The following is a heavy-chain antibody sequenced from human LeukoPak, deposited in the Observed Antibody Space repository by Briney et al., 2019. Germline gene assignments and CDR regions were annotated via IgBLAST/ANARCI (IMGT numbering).Heavy chain of an antibody. CDR1: GGSISSYY. CDR2: IYTSGNT. D-gene: IGHD1-26*01. J-gene: IGHJ6*03. CDR3: ARERGSYYYYMDV. V-gene: IGHV4-4*07. Sequence: PSETLSLTCTVSGGSISSYYWSWIRQPAGKGLEWIGRIYTSGNTNYNPSLKSRVTISVDKSKNQFSLKLSSVTAADTAVYYCARERGSYYYYMDVWGKGTTVTVSS.